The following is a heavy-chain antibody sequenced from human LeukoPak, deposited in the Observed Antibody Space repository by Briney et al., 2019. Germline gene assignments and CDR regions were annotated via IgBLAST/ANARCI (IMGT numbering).Heavy chain of an antibody. CDR2: IYYSGNT. CDR3: AADPGPRRFDY. D-gene: IGHD1-14*01. Sequence: SETLSLTCTVSGGSISSYYWSWIRQPPGKGLEWIGYIYYSGNTNYNPSLKSRVTISVDTSKNQFSLKLSSVTAADTAVYYCAADPGPRRFDYWGRGTLATVSS. CDR1: GGSISSYY. V-gene: IGHV4-59*01. J-gene: IGHJ4*02.